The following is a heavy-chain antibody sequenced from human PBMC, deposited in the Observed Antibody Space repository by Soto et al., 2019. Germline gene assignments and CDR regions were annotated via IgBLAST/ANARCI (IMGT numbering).Heavy chain of an antibody. CDR2: IKQDGSEK. CDR3: ARDHGDGVEVDYFDY. D-gene: IGHD2-21*01. CDR1: GFTFSSYW. J-gene: IGHJ4*02. V-gene: IGHV3-7*05. Sequence: EVQLVESGGGLVQPGGSLRLSCAASGFTFSSYWMSWVRQAPGKGLEWVANIKQDGSEKYYVDSGKGRFTISRDNAKNSLYLQMNSLRAEDTAVYYCARDHGDGVEVDYFDYWGQGTLVTVSS.